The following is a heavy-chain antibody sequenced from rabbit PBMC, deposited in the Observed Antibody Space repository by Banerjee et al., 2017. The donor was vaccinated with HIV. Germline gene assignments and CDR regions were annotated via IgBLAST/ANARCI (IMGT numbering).Heavy chain of an antibody. D-gene: IGHD6-1*01. CDR1: GIDFSSAG. CDR2: IYPYDGST. J-gene: IGHJ4*01. CDR3: ARETAAYAGDTYTTGGNL. Sequence: QEHVVESGGGLVQPGGSLTLTCTASGIDFSSAGIIWVRQAPGKGLEWIAYIYPYDGSTDYANWVNGRFTVSLDNAQNTVSLQMTSLTAADTATYFCARETAAYAGDTYTTGGNLWGQGTLVTVS. V-gene: IGHV1S47*01.